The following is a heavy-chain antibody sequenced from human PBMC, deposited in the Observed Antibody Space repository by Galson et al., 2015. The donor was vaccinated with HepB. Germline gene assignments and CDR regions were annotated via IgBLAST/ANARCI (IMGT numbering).Heavy chain of an antibody. J-gene: IGHJ4*02. CDR2: IWYDGSNK. CDR3: ARETIGIGDFDY. V-gene: IGHV3-33*01. D-gene: IGHD3-10*01. Sequence: LRLSCAVSGFTFNSFDMHWVRQAPGKGLEWVAVIWYDGSNKYYADSVKGRFTISRDNSKSTLYLQMNSLRAEDTAVYYCARETIGIGDFDYWGQGTLVTVSS. CDR1: GFTFNSFD.